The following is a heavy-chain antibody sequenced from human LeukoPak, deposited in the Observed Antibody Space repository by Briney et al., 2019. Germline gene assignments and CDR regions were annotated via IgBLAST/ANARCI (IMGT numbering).Heavy chain of an antibody. CDR1: GGSFSGYY. V-gene: IGHV4-34*01. CDR2: INHSGST. Sequence: SETLSLTCAVHGGSFSGYYWSWIRQPPGKGLEWIGEINHSGSTNYNPSLKSRVTISVDTSKNQFSLKLSSVTAADTAVYYCASFYQVYYFDYWGQGTLVTVSS. D-gene: IGHD3-16*02. J-gene: IGHJ4*02. CDR3: ASFYQVYYFDY.